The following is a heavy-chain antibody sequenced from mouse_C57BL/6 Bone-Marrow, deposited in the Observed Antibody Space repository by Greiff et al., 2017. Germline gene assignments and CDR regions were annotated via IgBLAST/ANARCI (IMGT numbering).Heavy chain of an antibody. CDR1: GYTFTSYW. J-gene: IGHJ3*01. Sequence: QVHVKQPGAELVRPGTSVKLSCKASGYTFTSYWMHWVKQRPGQGLEWIGVIDPSDSYTNYNQKFKGKATLTVDTSSSTAYMQLSSLTSEDSAVYYCARSSYYYGPPFAYWGQGTLVTVSA. V-gene: IGHV1-59*01. CDR2: IDPSDSYT. D-gene: IGHD1-1*01. CDR3: ARSSYYYGPPFAY.